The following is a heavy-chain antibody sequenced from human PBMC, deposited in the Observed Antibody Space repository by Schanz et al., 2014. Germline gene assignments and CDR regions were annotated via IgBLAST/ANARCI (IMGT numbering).Heavy chain of an antibody. CDR1: GFTVSAYS. J-gene: IGHJ4*02. V-gene: IGHV3-21*02. Sequence: EVQVVESGGGLVRPGGSLSLSCSGFTVSAYSANWVRQAPGKGLEWVAAISYDGSNSYYADSVKGRFTISRDSARNSLYLQMSSLRAEDTAVYYCARGTPFLCDYWGQGILVTVSS. CDR3: ARGTPFLCDY. D-gene: IGHD3-16*01. CDR2: ISYDGSNS.